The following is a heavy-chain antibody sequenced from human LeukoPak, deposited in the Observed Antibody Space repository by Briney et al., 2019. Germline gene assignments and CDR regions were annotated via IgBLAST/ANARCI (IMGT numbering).Heavy chain of an antibody. J-gene: IGHJ4*02. CDR2: IKQGGNEK. CDR3: VRDYCSGVTCYEGY. V-gene: IGHV3-7*03. Sequence: GGSLRLSCSASGFTFSSYAMHWVRQAPGKGLEWVANIKQGGNEKYYADSVKGRFTISRDNDKNSVYLQMNSLRAEDTAVYYCVRDYCSGVTCYEGYWGQGTLVTVSS. CDR1: GFTFSSYA. D-gene: IGHD2-15*01.